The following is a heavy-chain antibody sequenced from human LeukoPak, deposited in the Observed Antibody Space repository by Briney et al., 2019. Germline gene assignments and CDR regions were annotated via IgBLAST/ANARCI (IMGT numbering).Heavy chain of an antibody. CDR2: IWYGGSNK. CDR1: GFLFRSCG. Sequence: GGSLRLFCGVSGFLFRSCGMHGVREARDRGQEGVAVIWYGGSNKYYAESVKGRFTISRDKSKNTLYLQMNSLRAEHTSVYYCARGGPGSVPFDYWGQGTLVPVTS. J-gene: IGHJ4*02. V-gene: IGHV3-33*01. CDR3: ARGGPGSVPFDY. D-gene: IGHD5/OR15-5a*01.